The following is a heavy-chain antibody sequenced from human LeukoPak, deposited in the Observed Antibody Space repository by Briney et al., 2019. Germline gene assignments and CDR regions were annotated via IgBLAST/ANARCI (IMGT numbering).Heavy chain of an antibody. V-gene: IGHV4-39*07. J-gene: IGHJ4*02. D-gene: IGHD6-13*01. CDR2: IYYSGSN. CDR1: GGSISSSSYY. Sequence: SETLSLTCTVSGGSISSSSYYWGWIRQPPGKGLEWPRRIYYSGSNYYNPFLKRGVTISVDTPKNQFSQKPSSVTAADTGVYYCARERPHRSSWAIDYWGQGTLVTVYS. CDR3: ARERPHRSSWAIDY.